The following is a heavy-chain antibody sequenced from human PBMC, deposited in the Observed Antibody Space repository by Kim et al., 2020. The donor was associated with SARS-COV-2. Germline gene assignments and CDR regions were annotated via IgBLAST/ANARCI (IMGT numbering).Heavy chain of an antibody. V-gene: IGHV3-73*01. J-gene: IGHJ4*02. Sequence: AYAASVKGRFTISRDDSKNTAYLQMNSLKTEDTAVYYCTRGGVTVTTFYYWGQGTLVTVSS. CDR3: TRGGVTVTTFYY. D-gene: IGHD4-17*01.